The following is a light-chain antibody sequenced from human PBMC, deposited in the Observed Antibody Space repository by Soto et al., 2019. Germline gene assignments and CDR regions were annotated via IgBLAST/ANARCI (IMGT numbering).Light chain of an antibody. CDR2: SAS. CDR1: QNIATS. V-gene: IGKV1-39*01. Sequence: DIPMTQSPSSLSASVGDRVTITCRASQNIATSLDWYQQKPGKAPKFLIHSASTLQNGVPSRFSGSGSRTYFTLTISRLEPEDFATYYCQRSYDIATFGQGTKVDIK. J-gene: IGKJ1*01. CDR3: QRSYDIAT.